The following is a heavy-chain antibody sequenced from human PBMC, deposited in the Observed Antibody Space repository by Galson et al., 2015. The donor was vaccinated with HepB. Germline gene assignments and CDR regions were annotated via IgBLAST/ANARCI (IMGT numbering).Heavy chain of an antibody. CDR3: ARASMVRGVITSYYYYYGMDV. Sequence: SLRLSCAASGFSFSSYGMHWVRQAPGKGLEWVALISYDGSNKYYADSVRGRFTISRDNSKNTLYLQMTSLRGEDTAVYYCARASMVRGVITSYYYYYGMDVWGQGTTVTVSS. CDR2: ISYDGSNK. D-gene: IGHD3-10*01. CDR1: GFSFSSYG. V-gene: IGHV3-30*03. J-gene: IGHJ6*02.